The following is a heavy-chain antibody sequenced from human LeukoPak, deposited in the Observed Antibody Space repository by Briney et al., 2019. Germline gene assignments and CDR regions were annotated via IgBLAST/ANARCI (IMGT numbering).Heavy chain of an antibody. CDR3: AREGDSRWGELSP. J-gene: IGHJ1*01. D-gene: IGHD3-16*02. V-gene: IGHV3-33*01. Sequence: GGSLRLSCAASGFTFSTYAIHWVRQAPGKGLEWVAVIWFDGSEQYYADSVKGRFIISRDNSKSTSNLQLNSLRAEDTAVYYCAREGDSRWGELSPWGQGTLVTVSS. CDR2: IWFDGSEQ. CDR1: GFTFSTYA.